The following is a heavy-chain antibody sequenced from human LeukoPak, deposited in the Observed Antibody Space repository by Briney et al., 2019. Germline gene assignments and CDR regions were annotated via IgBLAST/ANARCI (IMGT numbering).Heavy chain of an antibody. V-gene: IGHV3-23*01. CDR2: ISGSGGST. J-gene: IGHJ4*02. Sequence: GGSLRLSCAASGFTFSSYAMSWVRQPPGKGLEWVSAISGSGGSTYYADSVKGRFTISRDNSKNTLYLQMNSLRAEDTAVYYCXXXXXXXLMVYAFDYWGQGTLVTVSS. CDR3: XXXXXXXLMVYAFDY. CDR1: GFTFSSYA. D-gene: IGHD2-8*01.